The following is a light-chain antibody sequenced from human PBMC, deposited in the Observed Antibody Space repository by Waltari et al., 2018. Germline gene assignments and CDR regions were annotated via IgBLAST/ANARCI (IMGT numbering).Light chain of an antibody. CDR1: QDIFIS. CDR3: QQYYRTPMYT. CDR2: AAS. Sequence: DIQMTQSPSSLSASVGDRVSITCRARQDIFISLAWYQQKPGKAPKLLIYAASRLDSGVPSRFSGSGSGTDFTLTISSLPPEDFATYFCQQYYRTPMYTFGQGTKLEI. J-gene: IGKJ2*01. V-gene: IGKV1-NL1*01.